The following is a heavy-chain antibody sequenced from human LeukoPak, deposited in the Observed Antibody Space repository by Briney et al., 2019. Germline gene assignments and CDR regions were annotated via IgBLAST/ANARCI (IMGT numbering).Heavy chain of an antibody. V-gene: IGHV3-53*01. CDR2: IYSGGST. CDR1: GFAVSTSW. D-gene: IGHD3-3*01. J-gene: IGHJ6*02. CDR3: ARDGVALYYYYGMDV. Sequence: GGSLGLSCAASGFAVSTSWMGWVRQAPGKGLEWVSVIYSGGSTYYGDSVKGRFTISRDNSKNTLYLQMNSLRAEDTAVYYCARDGVALYYYYGMDVWGQGTTVIVSS.